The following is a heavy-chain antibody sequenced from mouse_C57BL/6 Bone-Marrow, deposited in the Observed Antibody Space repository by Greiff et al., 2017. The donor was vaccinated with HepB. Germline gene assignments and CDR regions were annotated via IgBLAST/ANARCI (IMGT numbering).Heavy chain of an antibody. Sequence: VQRVESGAELARPGASVKLSCKASGYTFTSYGISWVKQRTGQGLEWIGEIYPRSGNTYYNEKFKGKATLTADKSSSTAYMELRSLTSEDSAVYFCAANGVMDYWGQGTSVTVSS. CDR1: GYTFTSYG. CDR3: AANGVMDY. J-gene: IGHJ4*01. V-gene: IGHV1-81*01. CDR2: IYPRSGNT.